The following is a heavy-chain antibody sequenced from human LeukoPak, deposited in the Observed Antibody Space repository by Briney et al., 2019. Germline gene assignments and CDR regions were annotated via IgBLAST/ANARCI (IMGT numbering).Heavy chain of an antibody. D-gene: IGHD6-13*01. J-gene: IGHJ4*02. V-gene: IGHV5-10-1*01. CDR2: IDPSDSYT. Sequence: GESLQISCKGSGYRFTSYWISWVRQMPGKGLEWMGRIDPSDSYTNYSPSFQGHVTISADKSISTAYLQWSSLKASDTAMYYCARHDSSSWYSVDYWGQGTLVTVSS. CDR3: ARHDSSSWYSVDY. CDR1: GYRFTSYW.